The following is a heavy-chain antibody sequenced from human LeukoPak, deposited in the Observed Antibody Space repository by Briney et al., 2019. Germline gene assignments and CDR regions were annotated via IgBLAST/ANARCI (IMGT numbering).Heavy chain of an antibody. D-gene: IGHD2-15*01. Sequence: ASVKVPCKASGYTFTSYGISWVRQAPGQGPEWMGWISPYNGDTNYAQRLQGRVTMTTDTSTSTAYMELRSLRSDDTAVYYCARDIGYCSGGTCSPYCDYWGQGTLVTVSS. CDR2: ISPYNGDT. CDR3: ARDIGYCSGGTCSPYCDY. V-gene: IGHV1-18*04. J-gene: IGHJ4*02. CDR1: GYTFTSYG.